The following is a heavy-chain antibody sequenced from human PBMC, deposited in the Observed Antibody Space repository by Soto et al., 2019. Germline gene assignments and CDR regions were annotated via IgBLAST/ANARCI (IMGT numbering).Heavy chain of an antibody. CDR3: ARDYWDSSFWSDPRDAFDI. V-gene: IGHV3-9*01. J-gene: IGHJ3*02. D-gene: IGHD3-3*01. CDR2: ISWNSGSI. CDR1: GFTFDDYA. Sequence: GGSLRLSCAASGFTFDDYAMHWVRQAPGKGLEWVSGISWNSGSIGYADSVKGRFTISRDNAKNSLYLQMNSLRAEDTAVYYCARDYWDSSFWSDPRDAFDIWGQGTMVTVSS.